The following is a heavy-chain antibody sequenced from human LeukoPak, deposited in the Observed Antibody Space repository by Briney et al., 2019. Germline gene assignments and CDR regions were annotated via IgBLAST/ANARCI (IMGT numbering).Heavy chain of an antibody. V-gene: IGHV3-30*02. J-gene: IGHJ4*02. CDR1: GFTFRSYG. Sequence: PGGSLRLSCEASGFTFRSYGMHWVRQAPGKGLEWVAFIRYDGSNKHYADSVKGRFTISRDNSKNTLYLQMNSLRAEDTAVYYCAKGLSRTYYDFWSGPLAWGQGTLVTVSS. CDR3: AKGLSRTYYDFWSGPLA. CDR2: IRYDGSNK. D-gene: IGHD3-3*01.